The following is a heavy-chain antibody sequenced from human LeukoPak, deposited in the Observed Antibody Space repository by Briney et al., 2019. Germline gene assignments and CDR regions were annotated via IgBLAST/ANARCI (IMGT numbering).Heavy chain of an antibody. CDR1: GYTLTELS. Sequence: ASVKVSCKVSGYTLTELSMHWVRQAPGKGLEWMGGFDPEDGETIYAQKFQGRVTMTEDTSTDTAYMELSSLRSEDTAVYYCATVSDYYGSEYWYFDLWGRGTLVTVSS. V-gene: IGHV1-24*01. J-gene: IGHJ2*01. CDR3: ATVSDYYGSEYWYFDL. D-gene: IGHD3-10*01. CDR2: FDPEDGET.